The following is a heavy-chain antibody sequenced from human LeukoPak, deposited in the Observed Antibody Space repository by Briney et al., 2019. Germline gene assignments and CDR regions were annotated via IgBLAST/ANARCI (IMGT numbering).Heavy chain of an antibody. D-gene: IGHD1-26*01. Sequence: SETLSLTCTVSGGSISSYYWSWIRQPPGKGLEWIGYIYYSGSTNYNPSLKSRVTISVDTSKNQFSLKLSSVTAADTAVYYCAREGAAPTYNWFDPWGQGTLVTVSS. V-gene: IGHV4-59*01. CDR1: GGSISSYY. J-gene: IGHJ5*02. CDR3: AREGAAPTYNWFDP. CDR2: IYYSGST.